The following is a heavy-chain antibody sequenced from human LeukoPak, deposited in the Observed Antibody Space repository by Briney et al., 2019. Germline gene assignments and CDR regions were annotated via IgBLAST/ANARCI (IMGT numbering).Heavy chain of an antibody. CDR2: IYGGGSS. D-gene: IGHD1-26*01. CDR1: GSILSSYA. CDR3: AKGWSGSSYFDY. J-gene: IGHJ4*02. V-gene: IGHV3-23*03. Sequence: GGSLRLSCAASGSILSSYAMSWVRQTPERGLEWVSVIYGGGSSYSADSVRGRFIISRDDSKNTLYLQMNSLRVEDTAVYYCAKGWSGSSYFDYWGQGTLVTVSS.